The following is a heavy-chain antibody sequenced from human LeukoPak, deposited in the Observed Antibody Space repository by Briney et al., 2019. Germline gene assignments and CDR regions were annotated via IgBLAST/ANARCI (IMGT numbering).Heavy chain of an antibody. CDR1: GGSFSGYY. V-gene: IGHV4-34*01. CDR3: ARGFTGVAEDKDY. J-gene: IGHJ4*02. CDR2: INHSGIT. D-gene: IGHD6-13*01. Sequence: SETLSLTCAVYGGSFSGYYWSWIRQSPGKGLEWIGEINHSGITNYNPPLKSRVTMSVDTPKNQFSLRLYSVPAADTAVYYCARGFTGVAEDKDYWGQGTLVTVSS.